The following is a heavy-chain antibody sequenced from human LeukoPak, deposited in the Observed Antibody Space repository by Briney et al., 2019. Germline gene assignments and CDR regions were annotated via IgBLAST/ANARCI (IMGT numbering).Heavy chain of an antibody. Sequence: SVKVSCKASGGTFSSYAFSWVRQAPGQGLEWMGGIIPILGTTYYAQKYQGRVTITADESTSTVYMELSSLTSEDTAIYYCARDSAEQWLTYYFDYWGQGTLVTVSS. J-gene: IGHJ4*02. D-gene: IGHD6-19*01. V-gene: IGHV1-69*13. CDR2: IIPILGTT. CDR3: ARDSAEQWLTYYFDY. CDR1: GGTFSSYA.